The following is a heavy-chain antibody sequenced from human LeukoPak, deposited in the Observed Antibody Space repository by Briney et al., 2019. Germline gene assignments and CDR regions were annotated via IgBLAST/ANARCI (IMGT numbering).Heavy chain of an antibody. CDR2: ISYDGSNK. J-gene: IGHJ4*02. V-gene: IGHV3-30*18. Sequence: PGGSLRLSCAASGFTFSSYGMHWVRQAPGKGLEWVAVISYDGSNKYYADSVKGRFTISRDNSKNTLYLQMNSLRAEDTAVYYCAKSIDRDGYPSVGDYWGQGTLVTVSS. CDR3: AKSIDRDGYPSVGDY. D-gene: IGHD5-24*01. CDR1: GFTFSSYG.